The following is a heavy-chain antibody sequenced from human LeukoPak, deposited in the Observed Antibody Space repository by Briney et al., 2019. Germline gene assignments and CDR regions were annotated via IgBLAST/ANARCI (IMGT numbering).Heavy chain of an antibody. Sequence: SQTLSLTCVLSGDSLSSNSAAWNWIRQSPSRGLEWLGRTYYRSNWYNDYAVSVKSRITINPDTSKNQFSLQLNSVTPDDTAVYYCARARHNIHNGWAWYFDLWGRGTLVTVSS. CDR3: ARARHNIHNGWAWYFDL. V-gene: IGHV6-1*01. D-gene: IGHD6-19*01. J-gene: IGHJ2*01. CDR2: TYYRSNWYN. CDR1: GDSLSSNSAA.